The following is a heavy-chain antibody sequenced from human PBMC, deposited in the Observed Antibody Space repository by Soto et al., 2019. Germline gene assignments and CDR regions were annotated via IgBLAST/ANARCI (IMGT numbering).Heavy chain of an antibody. D-gene: IGHD2-8*01. J-gene: IGHJ4*02. CDR1: GFTFSKYW. Sequence: EVQLVESGGGLVQPGKALRLSCAASGFTFSKYWMHWVRQAPGKGPVWVSYISGDGTTTDYADSVKGRFTISRDNAKNTLYLQKDSLRVEDTAVYYCAIQDCTNDVCLEAAVTVGGALEYWGQGAQVTVTS. CDR3: AIQDCTNDVCLEAAVTVGGALEY. V-gene: IGHV3-74*01. CDR2: ISGDGTTT.